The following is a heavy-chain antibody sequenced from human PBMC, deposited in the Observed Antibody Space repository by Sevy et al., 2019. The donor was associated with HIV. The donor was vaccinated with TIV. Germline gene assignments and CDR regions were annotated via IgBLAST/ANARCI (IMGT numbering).Heavy chain of an antibody. D-gene: IGHD6-6*01. J-gene: IGHJ4*02. Sequence: GGSLRLSCAASGFTFSSYAMSWVHQAPGKGLEWVSAIRGSGGSTYYADSVKGRLTISRDNSRNTLYLQMNSLRAEVTSLYYCAKVLEYSSSSGPLDYWGQGSLVTVSS. CDR1: GFTFSSYA. CDR2: IRGSGGST. CDR3: AKVLEYSSSSGPLDY. V-gene: IGHV3-23*01.